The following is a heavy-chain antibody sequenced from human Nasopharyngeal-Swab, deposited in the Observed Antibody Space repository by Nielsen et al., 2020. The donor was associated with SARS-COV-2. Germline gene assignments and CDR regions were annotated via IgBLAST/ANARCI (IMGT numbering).Heavy chain of an antibody. V-gene: IGHV3-23*01. CDR1: GFTFSSYA. Sequence: GGSLRLSCAASGFTFSSYAMSWVRKAPGKGLEWVSAISGSGGSTYYADSVKGRFTISRDNSKNTLYLQMNSLRAEDTAVYYCAKDGMVRGAFDIWGQGTMVTVSS. J-gene: IGHJ3*02. D-gene: IGHD5-18*01. CDR3: AKDGMVRGAFDI. CDR2: ISGSGGST.